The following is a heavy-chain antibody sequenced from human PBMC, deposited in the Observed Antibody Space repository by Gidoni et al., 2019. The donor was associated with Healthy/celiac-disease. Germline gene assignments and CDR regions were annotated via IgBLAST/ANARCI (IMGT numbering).Heavy chain of an antibody. CDR2: IYTSGST. Sequence: QVQLQESGPGLVKPSQTLSLTCTVSGGSISSGSYYWSWIRQPAGKGLKWIGRIYTSGSTNYNPSPKSQVTISVDTSKNQFSLKLSSVTAADTAVYYCARGGGLRSSQVWGQGTTVTVSS. CDR3: ARGGGLRSSQV. J-gene: IGHJ6*02. D-gene: IGHD5-12*01. V-gene: IGHV4-61*02. CDR1: GGSISSGSYY.